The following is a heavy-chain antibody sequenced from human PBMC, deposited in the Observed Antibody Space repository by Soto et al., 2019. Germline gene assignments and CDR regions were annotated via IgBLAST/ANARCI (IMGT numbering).Heavy chain of an antibody. D-gene: IGHD2-15*01. J-gene: IGHJ4*02. CDR1: VYIFIDYL. CDR2: FYPRDSDT. V-gene: IGHV5-51*01. Sequence: GASRNVAEAASVYIFIDYLIGRVRPMPGKGLEWMGIFYPRDSDTRYSPSFQGQVTISADRSTGTAFLQWRGLKASDTALYYCARPPLTGYSIHFNSWGQGTLVTFSS. CDR3: ARPPLTGYSIHFNS.